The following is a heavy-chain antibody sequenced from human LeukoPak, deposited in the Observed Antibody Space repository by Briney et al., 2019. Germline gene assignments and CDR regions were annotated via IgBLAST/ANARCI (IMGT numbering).Heavy chain of an antibody. CDR1: GGSISSYY. V-gene: IGHV4-59*01. CDR3: ARDNPYYYDSSGFGYFDY. CDR2: IYYSGST. Sequence: SETLSLTCTVSGGSISSYYWSWIRQPPGKGLEWIGYIYYSGSTNYNPSLKSRVTISVDTSKNQFSLKLTSVTAADTAVYYCARDNPYYYDSSGFGYFDYWGQGALVTVSS. D-gene: IGHD3-22*01. J-gene: IGHJ4*02.